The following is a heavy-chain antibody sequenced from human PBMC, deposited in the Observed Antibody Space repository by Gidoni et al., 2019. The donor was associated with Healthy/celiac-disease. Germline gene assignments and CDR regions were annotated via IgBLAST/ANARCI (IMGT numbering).Heavy chain of an antibody. CDR2: IYHSGGT. CDR3: ARHGDFWSGYYTVEDYYGMDV. D-gene: IGHD3-3*01. CDR1: GDSISSSSYY. V-gene: IGHV4-39*01. J-gene: IGHJ6*02. Sequence: QLQLQESGPGLVKPSETLSLTCTVSGDSISSSSYYWGWFRQPPGKGLGWIWSIYHSGGTYYNPSLKSRVTISVDTSKNQFSLKLSSVTAADTAVYYCARHGDFWSGYYTVEDYYGMDVWGQGTTDTVSS.